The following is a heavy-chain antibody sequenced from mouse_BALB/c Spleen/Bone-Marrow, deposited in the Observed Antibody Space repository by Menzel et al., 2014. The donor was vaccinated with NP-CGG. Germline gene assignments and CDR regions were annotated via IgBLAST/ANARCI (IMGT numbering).Heavy chain of an antibody. D-gene: IGHD2-4*01. V-gene: IGHV10-1*02. CDR3: VRQNYDCAWFAY. CDR1: GFTFNTYA. Sequence: EVKLVESGGGLVQPKGSLKLSCAASGFTFNTYAMNWVRQAPGKGLEWVARIRSKSNNYATYYADSVKDRFTISRDDSQSMLYLQMNNLKTEDTAMYYCVRQNYDCAWFAYWGQGTLVTVSA. CDR2: IRSKSNNYAT. J-gene: IGHJ3*01.